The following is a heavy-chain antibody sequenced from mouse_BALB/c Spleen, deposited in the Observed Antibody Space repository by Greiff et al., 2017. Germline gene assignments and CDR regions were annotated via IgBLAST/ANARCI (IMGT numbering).Heavy chain of an antibody. V-gene: IGHV5-6-4*01. CDR2: ISSGGSYT. Sequence: DVMLVESGGGLVKPGGSLKLSCAASGFTFSSYTMSWVRQTPEKRLEWVATISSGGSYTYYPDSVKGRFTISRDNAKNTLYLQMSSLKSEDTAMYYCTRITTVVASDYWGQGTTLTVSS. J-gene: IGHJ2*01. CDR1: GFTFSSYT. CDR3: TRITTVVASDY. D-gene: IGHD1-1*01.